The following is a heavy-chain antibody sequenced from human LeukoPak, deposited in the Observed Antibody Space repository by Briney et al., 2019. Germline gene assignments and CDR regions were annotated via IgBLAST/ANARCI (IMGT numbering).Heavy chain of an antibody. D-gene: IGHD1-14*01. CDR3: AKDRMVLGY. Sequence: GGSLRLSCAASGLTFSSYAMSWVRQAPGKGLEWVSAISDSGGRTYYANSVKGRFTISRDNSKNTLYLQMNSLRAEDTAVYYCAKDRMVLGYWGQGTLVTVSS. V-gene: IGHV3-23*01. CDR1: GLTFSSYA. J-gene: IGHJ4*02. CDR2: ISDSGGRT.